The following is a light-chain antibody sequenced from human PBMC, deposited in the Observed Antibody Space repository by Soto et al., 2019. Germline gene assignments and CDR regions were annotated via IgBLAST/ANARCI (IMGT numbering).Light chain of an antibody. CDR3: QHYSSSRWT. Sequence: IVLTQSPGTLSLSPGERATLSCRASQSVSTRSLAWYQRKPGQAPRLLIYAASSRATGIPDRFSGGGSGTDFTLTISRLEPEDFAVYYCQHYSSSRWTFGQGTKVDIK. V-gene: IGKV3-20*01. CDR1: QSVSTRS. J-gene: IGKJ1*01. CDR2: AAS.